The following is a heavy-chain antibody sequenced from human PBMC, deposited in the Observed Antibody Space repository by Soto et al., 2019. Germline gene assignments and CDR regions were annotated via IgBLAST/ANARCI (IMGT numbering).Heavy chain of an antibody. D-gene: IGHD6-19*01. CDR1: GGSISSSSYY. V-gene: IGHV4-39*01. J-gene: IGHJ4*02. CDR2: IYYSGST. CDR3: ARHLIAVYSSGWYPPPLLDY. Sequence: PSETLSLTCTVSGGSISSSSYYWGWIRQPPGKGLEWIGSIYYSGSTYFNPSLKSRVTISVDTSKNQFSLKLSSVTAADTAVYYCARHLIAVYSSGWYPPPLLDYWGQGTLVTVSS.